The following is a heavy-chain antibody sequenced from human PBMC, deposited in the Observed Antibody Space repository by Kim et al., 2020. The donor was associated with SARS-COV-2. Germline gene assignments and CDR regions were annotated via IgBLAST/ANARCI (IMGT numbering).Heavy chain of an antibody. D-gene: IGHD2-8*02. CDR3: AKDHESTGWPTFDY. Sequence: ANSVKGRFTVSRDNSKNTLYLQMDSLRAEETALYYCAKDHESTGWPTFDYWGQGALVTVSS. V-gene: IGHV3-23*01. J-gene: IGHJ4*02.